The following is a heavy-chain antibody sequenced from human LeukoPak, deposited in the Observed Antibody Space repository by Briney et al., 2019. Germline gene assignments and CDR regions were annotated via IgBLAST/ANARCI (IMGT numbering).Heavy chain of an antibody. J-gene: IGHJ6*02. CDR3: ASTKDIVVVPAAMRWANYYYYGMDV. D-gene: IGHD2-2*01. CDR2: IIPIFGTA. V-gene: IGHV1-69*13. Sequence: ASVKVSCKASGGTFSSYAISWVRQAPGQGLEWMGGIIPIFGTANYAQKFQGGVTITADESTSTAYMELSSLRSEDTAVYYCASTKDIVVVPAAMRWANYYYYGMDVWGQGTTVTVSS. CDR1: GGTFSSYA.